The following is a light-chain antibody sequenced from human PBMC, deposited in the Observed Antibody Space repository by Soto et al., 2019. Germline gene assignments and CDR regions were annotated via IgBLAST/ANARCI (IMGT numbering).Light chain of an antibody. J-gene: IGLJ3*02. Sequence: SSELAQPPSVSVSPGQTATIPCSGDKLGDQFACWYQQRPGQPPLLVIYQDTKRPSGIPERFSGSTSGNTATLTISGTQSLDEADYYCQTWDSSTVVFGGGTKVTVL. CDR1: KLGDQF. V-gene: IGLV3-1*01. CDR3: QTWDSSTVV. CDR2: QDT.